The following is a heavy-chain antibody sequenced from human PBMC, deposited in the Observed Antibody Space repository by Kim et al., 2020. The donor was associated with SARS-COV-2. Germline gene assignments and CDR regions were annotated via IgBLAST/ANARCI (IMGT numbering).Heavy chain of an antibody. Sequence: AQKFQGRVTITADESTSTAYMELSSLRSEDTAVYYCARADDSSGRLFDYWGQGTLVTVSS. J-gene: IGHJ4*02. D-gene: IGHD3-22*01. V-gene: IGHV1-69*01. CDR3: ARADDSSGRLFDY.